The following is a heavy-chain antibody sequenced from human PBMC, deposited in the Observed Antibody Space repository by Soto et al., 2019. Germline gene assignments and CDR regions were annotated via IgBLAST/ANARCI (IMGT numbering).Heavy chain of an antibody. D-gene: IGHD5-18*01. CDR3: AKALSGYSYPQFDY. V-gene: IGHV3-23*01. Sequence: PGGSLRLSCAASGFTFTSYALSWVRQPPGKGLQWLSSISASGGNTYYADSVKGRFTISRDNPKNTLYLQINSLRADDTAVYYCAKALSGYSYPQFDYWGQGTLVNVSS. J-gene: IGHJ4*02. CDR2: ISASGGNT. CDR1: GFTFTSYA.